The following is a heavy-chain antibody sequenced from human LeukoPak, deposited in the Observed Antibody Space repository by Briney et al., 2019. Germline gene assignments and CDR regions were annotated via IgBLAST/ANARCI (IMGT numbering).Heavy chain of an antibody. J-gene: IGHJ4*02. D-gene: IGHD6-19*01. CDR2: ISGSGGST. CDR3: TIDSNSGWTGY. Sequence: GGSLRLSCAASGFTFSSYAMGWVRQAPGKGLEWVSAISGSGGSTYYADSVKGRFTISRDNSKNTLYLQMNSLRAEDTAVYYCTIDSNSGWTGYWGQGTLVTVSS. CDR1: GFTFSSYA. V-gene: IGHV3-23*01.